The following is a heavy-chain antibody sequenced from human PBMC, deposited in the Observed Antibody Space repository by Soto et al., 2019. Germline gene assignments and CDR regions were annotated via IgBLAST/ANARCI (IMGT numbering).Heavy chain of an antibody. CDR2: IYYTGST. CDR3: ARSTTAPAKFDY. CDR1: GVSISSYY. V-gene: IGHV4-59*01. J-gene: IGHJ4*02. D-gene: IGHD4-4*01. Sequence: SETLSLTCTVSGVSISSYYWSWIRQPPGKGLEWIGYIYYTGSTNHNPSLKSRVTMSVDTPKNQFSLKLTSVTAADTAVYYCARSTTAPAKFDYWGQGALVTVSS.